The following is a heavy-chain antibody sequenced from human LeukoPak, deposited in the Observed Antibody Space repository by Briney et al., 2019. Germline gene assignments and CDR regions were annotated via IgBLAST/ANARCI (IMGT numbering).Heavy chain of an antibody. V-gene: IGHV3-11*03. CDR2: ISSSSSHT. CDR3: ALGGSGVDY. Sequence: GGSLRLSCAASGFTFSDYYMSWTRQAPGKGLEWVSYISSSSSHTNYADSVKGRFTISRDNAKNSLYLQMNSLRVEDTAVYYCALGGSGVDYWGQGTLVTVSS. D-gene: IGHD3-10*01. J-gene: IGHJ4*02. CDR1: GFTFSDYY.